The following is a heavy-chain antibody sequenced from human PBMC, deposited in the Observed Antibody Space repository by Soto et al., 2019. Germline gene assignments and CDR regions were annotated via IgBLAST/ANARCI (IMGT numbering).Heavy chain of an antibody. CDR3: ARVERGTATTVVDAFDI. CDR1: GGSVSGANYY. J-gene: IGHJ3*02. V-gene: IGHV4-34*01. D-gene: IGHD1-1*01. CDR2: MRHSGGT. Sequence: QVQLQQWGAGLLKPSETLSLTCAVYGGSVSGANYYWSWIRQPPGKGLEWIGEMRHSGGTHFNPSLKSRVTISVDTSTNPFSLKMSSVTAADTALYYCARVERGTATTVVDAFDIWGPGTMVTVSS.